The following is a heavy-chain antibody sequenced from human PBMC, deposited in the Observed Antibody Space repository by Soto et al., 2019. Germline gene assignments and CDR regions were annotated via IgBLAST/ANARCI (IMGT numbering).Heavy chain of an antibody. D-gene: IGHD1-1*01. CDR3: ARGRYGDY. V-gene: IGHV1-18*01. CDR1: GYTFTSYG. J-gene: IGHJ4*02. Sequence: QVHLVQSGAEVKKPGASVKVSCKASGYTFTSYGITWVRQAPGQGLGWMGWISAHNGNTDYAQKLQGRVIVTRDTSTSTAYMELRSPISDDTAVYYCARGRYGDYWGQGALVTVSS. CDR2: ISAHNGNT.